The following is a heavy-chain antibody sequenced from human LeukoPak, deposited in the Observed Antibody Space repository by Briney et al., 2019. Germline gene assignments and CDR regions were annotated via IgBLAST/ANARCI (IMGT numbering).Heavy chain of an antibody. CDR1: GYTFTGYY. Sequence: APVKVSCKPSGYTFTGYYLHWVRQAPGQGPEWMGWINPNTDATMYSQKFQGRVTMTRDTSVSTGYMELRSLTSDDSAVYYCARDRVGSGWPRPYYFEIWGQGTLVTVSS. J-gene: IGHJ4*02. D-gene: IGHD6-19*01. V-gene: IGHV1-2*02. CDR2: INPNTDAT. CDR3: ARDRVGSGWPRPYYFEI.